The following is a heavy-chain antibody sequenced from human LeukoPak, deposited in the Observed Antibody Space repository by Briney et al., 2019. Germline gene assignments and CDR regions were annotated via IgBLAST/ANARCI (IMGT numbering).Heavy chain of an antibody. Sequence: SETLSLTCAVSGASFSGYYWNWIRQPPGKGLEWIGEISHSGSTNYNPSLKSRVTISVDTSKNQFSLKLSSVTAADTAVYYCARGGDSLDAFDIWGQGTMVTVSS. CDR2: ISHSGST. D-gene: IGHD3-22*01. V-gene: IGHV4-34*01. CDR3: ARGGDSLDAFDI. CDR1: GASFSGYY. J-gene: IGHJ3*02.